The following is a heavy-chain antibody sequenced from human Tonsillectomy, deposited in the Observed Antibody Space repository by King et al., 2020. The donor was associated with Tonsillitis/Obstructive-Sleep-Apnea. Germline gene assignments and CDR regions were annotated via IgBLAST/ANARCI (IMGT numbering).Heavy chain of an antibody. J-gene: IGHJ4*02. Sequence: VQLVQSGAVVQKPGESLRISCKVSGYSFTSYWITWVRQMPGKGLEWMGRIDPSDSYTNYIPSFQGHVTISADKSISTAYLQWSSLKASDTAMYYCARHSYGDYLPYYFDYWGQGTLVTVSS. CDR1: GYSFTSYW. D-gene: IGHD4-17*01. V-gene: IGHV5-10-1*03. CDR2: IDPSDSYT. CDR3: ARHSYGDYLPYYFDY.